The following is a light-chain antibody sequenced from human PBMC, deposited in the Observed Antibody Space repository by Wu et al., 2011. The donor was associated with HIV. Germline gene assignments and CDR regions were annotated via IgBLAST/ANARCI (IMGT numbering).Light chain of an antibody. CDR3: QKYNTAPWT. V-gene: IGKV3D-15*01. J-gene: IGKJ1*01. Sequence: LLIYGASSRALASQTGFSGSGSGTDFTLTISSLQPEDVATYYCQKYNTAPWTFGQGTKVEMK. CDR2: GAS.